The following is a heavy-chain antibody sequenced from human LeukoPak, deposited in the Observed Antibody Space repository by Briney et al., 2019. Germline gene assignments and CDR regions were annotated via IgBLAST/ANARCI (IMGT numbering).Heavy chain of an antibody. CDR1: GFTFSSSA. D-gene: IGHD5-18*01. CDR3: AKGAGYSYPFDY. Sequence: GGSLRLSCAAFGFTFSSSAMSWVRQAPGMGLEWVSTISGTGYSTYYVDSVKGRFTISRDNSKNTSFLQMNSLRAEDTAVYYCAKGAGYSYPFDYWGQGILVSVSS. J-gene: IGHJ4*02. CDR2: ISGTGYST. V-gene: IGHV3-23*01.